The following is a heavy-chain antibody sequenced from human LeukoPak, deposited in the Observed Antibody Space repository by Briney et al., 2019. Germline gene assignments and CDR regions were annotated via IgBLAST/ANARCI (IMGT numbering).Heavy chain of an antibody. CDR2: IESKTDGGTT. V-gene: IGHV3-15*04. Sequence: GSLRLSCAASGFIFSSYWMSWVRQAPGKGLEWVGRIESKTDGGTTDYAAPVKGRFTISRDDSTNTLYLQMNSLKSEDTAVYYCTTYGSGRKFDYWGQGILVTVSS. CDR3: TTYGSGRKFDY. J-gene: IGHJ4*02. D-gene: IGHD3-10*01. CDR1: GFIFSSYW.